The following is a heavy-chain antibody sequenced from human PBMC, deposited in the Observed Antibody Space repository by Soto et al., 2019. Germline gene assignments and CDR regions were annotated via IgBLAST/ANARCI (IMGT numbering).Heavy chain of an antibody. CDR3: ARDWGAPGRGSAFGYYYHFGMDV. V-gene: IGHV3-7*05. Sequence: EVQLVESGGGLVQPGGSLRLSCAAPGFTFSTYWMNWVRRAPGKGLEWVANIKEDGSEEYYVDSVKGRFTISRDNAKNSLYLDMNSLRGEDTAVYYCARDWGAPGRGSAFGYYYHFGMDVWGQGTTVTVPS. D-gene: IGHD3-16*01. J-gene: IGHJ6*02. CDR2: IKEDGSEE. CDR1: GFTFSTYW.